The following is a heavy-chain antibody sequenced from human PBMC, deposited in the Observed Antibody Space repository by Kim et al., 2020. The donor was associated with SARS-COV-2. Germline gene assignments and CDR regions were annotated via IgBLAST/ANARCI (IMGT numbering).Heavy chain of an antibody. CDR1: EFNFNSYA. J-gene: IGHJ6*04. CDR3: AKDTSFFLVTFEGESGAMDV. V-gene: IGHV3-30*18. CDR2: ITCSGSKK. Sequence: GGSLRLSCAASEFNFNSYAMHWVRQAPGKGLEWVAVITCSGSKKYYADSLKGRFTISRDSSKNTLYLQMNSLRAEDTAVYYCAKDTSFFLVTFEGESGAMDVWGDGTTFTVSS. D-gene: IGHD3-16*01.